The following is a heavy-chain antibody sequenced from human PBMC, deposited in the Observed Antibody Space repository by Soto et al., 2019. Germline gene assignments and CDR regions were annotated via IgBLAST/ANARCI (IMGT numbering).Heavy chain of an antibody. CDR2: ISGSGGRT. D-gene: IGHD2-21*01. CDR1: GFTFSNYG. J-gene: IGHJ4*02. V-gene: IGHV3-23*01. CDR3: AKEMIASTLADFFDY. Sequence: EVQLLESGGGLIQPGWSLRLSCEASGFTFSNYGMTWVRLAPGKGLEWVSTISGSGGRTFYADPVKGRFTISRDNSKNTLYLQMNSLRAEDTAVYYCAKEMIASTLADFFDYWGQGTLVTVSS.